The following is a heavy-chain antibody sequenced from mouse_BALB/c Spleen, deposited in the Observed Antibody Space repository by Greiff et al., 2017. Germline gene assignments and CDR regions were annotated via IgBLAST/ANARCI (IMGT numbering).Heavy chain of an antibody. CDR3: TRSSYYRYEDYAMDY. J-gene: IGHJ4*01. D-gene: IGHD2-14*01. Sequence: VHLVESGAELVKPGASVKLSCKASGYTFTSYYMYWVKQRPGQGLEWIGEINPSNGGTNFNEKFKSKATLTVDKSSSTAYMQLSSLTSEDSAVYYCTRSSYYRYEDYAMDYWGQGTSVTVSS. CDR1: GYTFTSYY. CDR2: INPSNGGT. V-gene: IGHV1S81*02.